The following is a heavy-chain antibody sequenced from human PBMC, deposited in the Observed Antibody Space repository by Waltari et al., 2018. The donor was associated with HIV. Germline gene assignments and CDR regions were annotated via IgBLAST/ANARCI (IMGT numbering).Heavy chain of an antibody. CDR1: VDTLTHLS. J-gene: IGHJ4*01. CDR2: SDREINEPT. CDR3: ATQKFWSSGNYHFDY. D-gene: IGHD1-26*01. V-gene: IGHV1-24*01. Sequence: QVPLAQSGAEVKKPGASVKASCKVAVDTLTHLSMHRERQAPGKGLEWVGSSDREINEPTLYAQMLRGRVTLTEDTSTDTAYMELSGLMSEDTAIYYCATQKFWSSGNYHFDYWGQGTLVTVS.